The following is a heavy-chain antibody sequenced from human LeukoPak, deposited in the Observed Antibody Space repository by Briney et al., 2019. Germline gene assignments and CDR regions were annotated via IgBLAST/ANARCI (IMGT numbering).Heavy chain of an antibody. V-gene: IGHV3-53*01. Sequence: GGSLRPSCAASGFTVSSNYMSWVRQAPGKGLEWVSVIYSGGSTYYADSVKGRFTISRDNSKNTLYLQMNSLRAEDTAVYYCARVFRSGGSCYDYWGQGTLVTVSS. CDR3: ARVFRSGGSCYDY. CDR2: IYSGGST. J-gene: IGHJ4*02. D-gene: IGHD2-15*01. CDR1: GFTVSSNY.